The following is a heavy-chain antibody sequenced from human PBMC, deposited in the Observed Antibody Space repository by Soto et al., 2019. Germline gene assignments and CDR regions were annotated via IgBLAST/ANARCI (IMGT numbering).Heavy chain of an antibody. V-gene: IGHV4-61*01. Sequence: SEALSQTYNNFGRVVRTGCYHGRWILQPPGKGLEWIGEMSHSGGTHFNPSLKSRVTISVDTSKNQFSLNIYSVTAADTALYYCARVERGTVTTVVDAFDIWGPGTMVS. CDR1: GRVVRTGCYH. CDR2: MSHSGGT. D-gene: IGHD1-1*01. J-gene: IGHJ3*02. CDR3: ARVERGTVTTVVDAFDI.